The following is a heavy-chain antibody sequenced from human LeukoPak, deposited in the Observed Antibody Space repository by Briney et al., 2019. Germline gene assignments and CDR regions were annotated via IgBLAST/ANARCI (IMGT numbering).Heavy chain of an antibody. D-gene: IGHD3-10*01. J-gene: IGHJ4*02. CDR3: AREWISGGSGSYIRDY. CDR1: GGTFSSYA. CDR2: IIPIFGTA. Sequence: SVKVSCKASGGTFSSYAISWVRQAPGQGLEWMGGIIPIFGTANYAQKFQGRVTITTDESTSTAYMELSSLRSEDTAVYYCAREWISGGSGSYIRDYWGQGTLVTVPS. V-gene: IGHV1-69*05.